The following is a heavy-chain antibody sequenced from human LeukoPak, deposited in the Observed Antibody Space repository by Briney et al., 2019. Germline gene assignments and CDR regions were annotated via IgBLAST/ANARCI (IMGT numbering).Heavy chain of an antibody. CDR2: ININGSST. J-gene: IGHJ4*02. Sequence: PGGSLRLSCAASGFTFSSYWMHWVRQAPGKGLVWVSRININGSSTSYADSVKGRFTISRDNAKNTLYLQMNSLRAEDTAVYYCARALGVYCSSISCYTRGFDYWGQGTLVTVSS. CDR3: ARALGVYCSSISCYTRGFDY. D-gene: IGHD2-2*02. V-gene: IGHV3-74*01. CDR1: GFTFSSYW.